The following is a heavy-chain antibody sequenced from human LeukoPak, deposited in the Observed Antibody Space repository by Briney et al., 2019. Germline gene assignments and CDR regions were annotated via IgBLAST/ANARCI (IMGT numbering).Heavy chain of an antibody. J-gene: IGHJ6*03. D-gene: IGHD3-3*01. CDR3: ARAVYDFWSGYYDGPEYYYYMDV. V-gene: IGHV4-39*07. CDR2: IYYSGST. Sequence: SETLSLTCTVSGGSISSSSYYWGWIRQPPGKGLEWIGSIYYSGSTYYSPSLKSRVTISVDTSKNQFSLKLSSVTAADTAVYYCARAVYDFWSGYYDGPEYYYYMDVWGKGTTVTVSS. CDR1: GGSISSSSYY.